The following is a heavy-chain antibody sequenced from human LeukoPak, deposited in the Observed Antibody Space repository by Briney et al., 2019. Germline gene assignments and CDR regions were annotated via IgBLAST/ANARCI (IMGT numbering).Heavy chain of an antibody. V-gene: IGHV3-21*01. CDR2: ISSSSTYI. CDR3: ARDLGWASGGSCYDH. J-gene: IGHJ5*02. Sequence: GGSLRLSCAASGFTFSRYSMNWVRQAPGKGLEWVSFISSSSTYIYYADSVKGRFTISRDNAKNSLYLQMNSLRAEDTAVYYCARDLGWASGGSCYDHWGQGTLVTVSS. CDR1: GFTFSRYS. D-gene: IGHD2-15*01.